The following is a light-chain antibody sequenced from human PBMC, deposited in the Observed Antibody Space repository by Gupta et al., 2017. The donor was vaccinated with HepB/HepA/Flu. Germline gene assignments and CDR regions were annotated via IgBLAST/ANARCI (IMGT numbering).Light chain of an antibody. V-gene: IGKV1-5*03. Sequence: DIQMTQSPSTVSASVGDRVTITCRASQSISSWLAWYQQKPGNAPKLLIYEASSLESGVPSRFSGTGSGTEFTLTIRSLQPDDFATYYCQQYSNYPRTFGQGTKVEIK. CDR2: EAS. J-gene: IGKJ1*01. CDR1: QSISSW. CDR3: QQYSNYPRT.